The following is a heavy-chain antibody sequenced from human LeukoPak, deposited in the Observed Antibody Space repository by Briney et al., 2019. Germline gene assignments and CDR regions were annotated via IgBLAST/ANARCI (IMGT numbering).Heavy chain of an antibody. D-gene: IGHD3-22*01. CDR3: ARERPTGYYYDSSGYYVDAFDI. J-gene: IGHJ3*02. V-gene: IGHV4-4*07. CDR2: IYTSGST. Sequence: PSETLSLTCTVSGGSISSYYWSWIRQPAGKGLEWIGRIYTSGSTNYNPSLKSRVTMSVDTSKNQFSLNLSSVTAADTAVYYCARERPTGYYYDSSGYYVDAFDIWGQGTMVTVSS. CDR1: GGSISSYY.